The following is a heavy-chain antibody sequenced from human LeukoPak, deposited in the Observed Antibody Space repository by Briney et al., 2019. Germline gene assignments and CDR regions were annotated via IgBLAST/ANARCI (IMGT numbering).Heavy chain of an antibody. V-gene: IGHV3-15*01. D-gene: IGHD3-22*01. Sequence: GESLRFSCAASGFTFSDAWMNWVRQAPGKGLECVGRIKSKTNGETTDYPAPVKGRFSISRDDSKNTLYLQMDSLKTEDTAVYYCSTGYGSPYYDNYWGQGTLVTVSS. CDR1: GFTFSDAW. J-gene: IGHJ4*02. CDR3: STGYGSPYYDNY. CDR2: IKSKTNGETT.